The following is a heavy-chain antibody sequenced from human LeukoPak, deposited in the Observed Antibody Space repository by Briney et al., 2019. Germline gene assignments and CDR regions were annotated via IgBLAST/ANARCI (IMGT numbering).Heavy chain of an antibody. V-gene: IGHV3-66*01. J-gene: IGHJ4*02. CDR2: LYSGGSS. Sequence: GGSLRLSCAASGVSVSSDYMSWVRQAPGKGLECVSLLYSGGSSHYTGSVKGRFTISRDKSKNMVFLQMNSLRAEDAAVYFCARSKTGSYARPFDYWGQGTLVTVSS. D-gene: IGHD1-26*01. CDR1: GVSVSSDY. CDR3: ARSKTGSYARPFDY.